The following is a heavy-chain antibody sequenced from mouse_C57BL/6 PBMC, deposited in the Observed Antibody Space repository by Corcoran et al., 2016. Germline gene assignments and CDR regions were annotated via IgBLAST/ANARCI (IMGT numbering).Heavy chain of an antibody. Sequence: QIQLVQSGPELKKPGETVKISCKASGYTFTTYGMSWVKQAPGKGLKWMGWINTYSGVPTYDDDFKGRFAFSLETSASTAYLQINNLKNEDTATYFCARWDSSAWFAYWGQGTLVTVSA. CDR3: ARWDSSAWFAY. J-gene: IGHJ3*01. V-gene: IGHV9-3*01. CDR1: GYTFTTYG. D-gene: IGHD3-2*02. CDR2: INTYSGVP.